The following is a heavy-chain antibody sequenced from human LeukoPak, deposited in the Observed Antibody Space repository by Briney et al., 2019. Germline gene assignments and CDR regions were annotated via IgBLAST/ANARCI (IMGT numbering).Heavy chain of an antibody. CDR1: GFTFSSYG. V-gene: IGHV3-30*18. D-gene: IGHD3-9*01. Sequence: GGSLRLSCAASGFTFSSYGMHWVRQAPGKGLEWVAVISYDGSNKYYADSVKGRFTISRDNSKNTLYLQMNSLRAEDTAVYYCAKPDYDILTGCYNDWFDPWGQGTLVTVSS. CDR2: ISYDGSNK. J-gene: IGHJ5*02. CDR3: AKPDYDILTGCYNDWFDP.